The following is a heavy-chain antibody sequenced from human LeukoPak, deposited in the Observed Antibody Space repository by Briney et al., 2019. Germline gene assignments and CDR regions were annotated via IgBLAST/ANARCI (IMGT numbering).Heavy chain of an antibody. D-gene: IGHD2-8*01. CDR2: IIPIFGTA. CDR1: RGTFSSYA. V-gene: IGHV1-69*05. CDR3: ASTDCTYGVCYTCDY. J-gene: IGHJ4*02. Sequence: SVKVSCKASRGTFSSYAISWVRQAPGQGLEWMGRIIPIFGTANYAQKFQGRVTITTDESTSTAYMELSSLRSEDTAVYYCASTDCTYGVCYTCDYWGQGTLVTVSS.